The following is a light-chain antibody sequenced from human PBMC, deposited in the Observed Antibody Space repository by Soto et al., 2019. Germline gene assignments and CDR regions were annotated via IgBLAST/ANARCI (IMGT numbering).Light chain of an antibody. CDR2: SAT. Sequence: DIQMTQSPSSVSASVGDRITITCRTSQSFSNYLTWYQHKPGKAPKLLIYSATVLQSGVPSRFSGSGSGTDFTLTISRLQPEDSATYYCQQTYTIPWTSGQGTKVDIK. J-gene: IGKJ1*01. CDR1: QSFSNY. CDR3: QQTYTIPWT. V-gene: IGKV1-39*01.